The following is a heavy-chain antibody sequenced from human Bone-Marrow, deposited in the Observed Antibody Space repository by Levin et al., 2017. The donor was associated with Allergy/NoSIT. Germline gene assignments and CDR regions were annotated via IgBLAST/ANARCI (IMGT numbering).Heavy chain of an antibody. J-gene: IGHJ6*02. D-gene: IGHD2/OR15-2a*01. V-gene: IGHV1-2*02. CDR1: GYTFTGYY. CDR3: ARGGSLSRWGYYYGMDV. CDR2: INPNSGGT. Sequence: ASVKVSCKASGYTFTGYYMHWVRQAPGQGLEWMGWINPNSGGTNYAQKFQGRVTMTRDTSISTAYMELSRLRSDDTAVYYCARGGSLSRWGYYYGMDVWGQGTTVTVSS.